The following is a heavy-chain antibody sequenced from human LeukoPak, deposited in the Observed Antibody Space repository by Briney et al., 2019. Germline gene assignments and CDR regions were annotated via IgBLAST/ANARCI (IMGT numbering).Heavy chain of an antibody. Sequence: ASVKVSCKASGYTFTSYAMHWARQAPGQRLEWMGWINAGNGNTKYSQKFQGRVTMTEDTSTDTAYMELSSLRSEDTAVYYCATSIAAAEIDYWGQGTLVTVSS. CDR2: INAGNGNT. V-gene: IGHV1-3*01. D-gene: IGHD6-13*01. CDR1: GYTFTSYA. J-gene: IGHJ4*02. CDR3: ATSIAAAEIDY.